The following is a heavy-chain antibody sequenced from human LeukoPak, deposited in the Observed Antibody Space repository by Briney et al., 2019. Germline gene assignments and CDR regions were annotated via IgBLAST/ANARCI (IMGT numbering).Heavy chain of an antibody. J-gene: IGHJ4*02. CDR1: GYTFTSYY. D-gene: IGHD6-13*01. CDR3: ARAQQGYSSSVDY. Sequence: ASVKVSCKASGYTFTSYYMHWVRQAPGQGLEWMGIINPSGGSTSYAQKFQGRVTMTRDTSTSTAYMELRSLRSDDTAVYYCARAQQGYSSSVDYWGQGTLVTVSS. CDR2: INPSGGST. V-gene: IGHV1-46*01.